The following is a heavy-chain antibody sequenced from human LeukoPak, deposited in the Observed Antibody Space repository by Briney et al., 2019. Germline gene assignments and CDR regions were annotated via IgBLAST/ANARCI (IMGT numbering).Heavy chain of an antibody. CDR3: ARSIAAAGHFDY. J-gene: IGHJ4*02. V-gene: IGHV3-21*01. CDR1: GFTFSSYS. CDR2: ISSSSSYI. Sequence: PGGALRLSCAASGFTFSSYSMNWVPQAPGKGLEWGLSISSSSSYIYYAGSVKGRFTISRDNAKNSLYLQMNSLRAEDTAVYYCARSIAAAGHFDYWGQGTLVTVSS. D-gene: IGHD6-13*01.